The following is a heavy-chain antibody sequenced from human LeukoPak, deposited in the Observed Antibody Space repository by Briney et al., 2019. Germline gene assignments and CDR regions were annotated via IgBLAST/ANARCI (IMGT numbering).Heavy chain of an antibody. Sequence: ASVKVSCKASGYTFTGYYMHWVRQAPGQGLEWMGWINPYSGGTSFAQKFQGRVTMTRDTSISTAYMELSRLRSDDTAIYYCAREMDMGGATDAFDIWGQGTMVTVSS. CDR3: AREMDMGGATDAFDI. V-gene: IGHV1-2*02. CDR1: GYTFTGYY. D-gene: IGHD2-2*03. J-gene: IGHJ3*02. CDR2: INPYSGGT.